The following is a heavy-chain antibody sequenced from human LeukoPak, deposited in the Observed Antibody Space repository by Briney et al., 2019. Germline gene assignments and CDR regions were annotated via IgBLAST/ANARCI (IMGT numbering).Heavy chain of an antibody. D-gene: IGHD1-26*01. CDR2: IKQDGIET. CDR3: ARGIRGRTGYNWFDP. Sequence: GSLRLSCAASGFNSGNYWMSWVRQAPGQRLEWLANIKQDGIETYYLDSVKGRFTISRDSARNSVYLQMNSLRAEDTAVYYCARGIRGRTGYNWFDPWGQGTLVTVSS. J-gene: IGHJ5*02. CDR1: GFNSGNYW. V-gene: IGHV3-7*01.